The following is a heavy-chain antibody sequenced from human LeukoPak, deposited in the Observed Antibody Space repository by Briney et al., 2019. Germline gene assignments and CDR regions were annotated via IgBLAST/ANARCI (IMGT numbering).Heavy chain of an antibody. CDR2: IKEDGNEK. J-gene: IGHJ4*02. D-gene: IGHD3-3*01. V-gene: IGHV3-7*01. CDR1: GFTFSSYW. CDR3: ARDPYDFWSGFDC. Sequence: GGSLRLSCAASGFTFSSYWMSWVRQAPGKGLEWVANIKEDGNEKYYVDSVKGRFTISRDNAKNSLHLQMNSLRAEDTAVYYCARDPYDFWSGFDCWGQGTLVTVSS.